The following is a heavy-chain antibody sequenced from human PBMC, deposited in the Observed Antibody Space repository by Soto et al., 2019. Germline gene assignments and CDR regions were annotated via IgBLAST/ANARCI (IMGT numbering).Heavy chain of an antibody. V-gene: IGHV1-69*14. J-gene: IGHJ6*02. CDR3: ATHPMATITYYSGMDV. CDR1: GGTFSSYA. CDR2: IIPIFDTA. D-gene: IGHD5-12*01. Sequence: QVQLVQSGAEVKKPGSSVRVSCKASGGTFSSYAISWVRQAPGQGLEWMGGIIPIFDTADYAQKFQGRVTITAEKSTSTADMELSSLRSEDTAVYYCATHPMATITYYSGMDVWGQGTTVTVSS.